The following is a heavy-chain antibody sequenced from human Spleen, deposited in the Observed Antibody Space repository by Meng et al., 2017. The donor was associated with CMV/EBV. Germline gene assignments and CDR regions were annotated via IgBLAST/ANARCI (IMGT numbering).Heavy chain of an antibody. D-gene: IGHD3-3*01. CDR1: GGSISSDNYY. CDR3: ATLRVLQWFDY. J-gene: IGHJ5*01. Sequence: SETLSLTCTVSGGSISSDNYYWGWIRQPPGKDLEWIGTIYYSGNIYYNPSLKSRVTMSLDTSKNHISLKLNSVTAADTAVYYCATLRVLQWFDYWGQGTLVTVSS. CDR2: IYYSGNI. V-gene: IGHV4-39*07.